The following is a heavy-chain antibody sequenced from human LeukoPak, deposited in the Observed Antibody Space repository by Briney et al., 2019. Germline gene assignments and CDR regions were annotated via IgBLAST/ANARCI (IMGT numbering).Heavy chain of an antibody. CDR1: GGSISSSSYY. CDR2: IYYSGST. CDR3: ARNGDAFDI. D-gene: IGHD1-1*01. V-gene: IGHV4-39*01. J-gene: IGHJ3*02. Sequence: SETLSLTCTVSGGSISSSSYYWGWIRQPPGKGLEWIGSIYYSGSTYYNPSLKSRVTISVDTSKNQFSLKLSAVTAADTAVYYCARNGDAFDIWGQGTMVTVSS.